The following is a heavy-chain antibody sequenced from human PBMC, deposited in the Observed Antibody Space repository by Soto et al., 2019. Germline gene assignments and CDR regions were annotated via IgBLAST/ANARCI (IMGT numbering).Heavy chain of an antibody. J-gene: IGHJ5*02. CDR1: GGSILDSTYY. V-gene: IGHV4-39*01. Sequence: SETLSLTCTVSGGSILDSTYYWAWIRQSPGKGLEWIGTIFYSGGTFYTPSLKSRVTMSVDTSNNQFSPKLSSVTAADTAVYYCSRQASGYYYGWFDPWGQGTLVTVSS. CDR3: SRQASGYYYGWFDP. CDR2: IFYSGGT. D-gene: IGHD3-22*01.